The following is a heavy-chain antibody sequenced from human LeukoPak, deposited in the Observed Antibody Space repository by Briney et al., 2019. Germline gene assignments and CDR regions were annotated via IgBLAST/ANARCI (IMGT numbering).Heavy chain of an antibody. D-gene: IGHD3-22*01. V-gene: IGHV1-2*02. CDR2: IKPNSGGT. J-gene: IGHJ3*02. Sequence: ASVKVSCKASGYSFADYYMHWVRQAPGQGLEWMGWIKPNSGGTRSAQKFQGRVAMTRDTSISTAYMELSRLRSGDTAVYYCARGGDYYDSSGYYDDAFDIWGQGTMVTVSS. CDR1: GYSFADYY. CDR3: ARGGDYYDSSGYYDDAFDI.